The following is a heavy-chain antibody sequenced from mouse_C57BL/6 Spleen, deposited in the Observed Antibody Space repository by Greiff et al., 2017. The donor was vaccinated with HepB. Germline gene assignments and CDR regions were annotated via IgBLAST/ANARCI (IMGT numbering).Heavy chain of an antibody. V-gene: IGHV5-17*01. J-gene: IGHJ4*01. D-gene: IGHD2-3*01. CDR1: GFTFSDYG. CDR3: ARDGYYAMDY. Sequence: EVMLVESGGGLVKPGGSLKLSCAASGFTFSDYGMHWVRQAPEKGLEWVAYISSGSSTIYYADTVKGRFTISRDNAKNTLFLHMTSLRSEDTAMYYCARDGYYAMDYWGQGTSVTVSS. CDR2: ISSGSSTI.